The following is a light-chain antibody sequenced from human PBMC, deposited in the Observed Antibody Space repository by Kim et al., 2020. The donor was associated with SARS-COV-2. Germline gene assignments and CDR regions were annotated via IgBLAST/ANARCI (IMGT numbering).Light chain of an antibody. CDR3: RTWGTGIWV. Sequence: SVKLTCTLGSGHRSDASAWHRQRPENGPRYVMKLSSDGGHSKGGGVPDRFSGSSSGAGRYLTISGLQSEDEADYYCRTWGTGIWVFGGGTQLTVL. CDR1: SGHRSDA. J-gene: IGLJ3*02. CDR2: LSSDGGH. V-gene: IGLV4-69*01.